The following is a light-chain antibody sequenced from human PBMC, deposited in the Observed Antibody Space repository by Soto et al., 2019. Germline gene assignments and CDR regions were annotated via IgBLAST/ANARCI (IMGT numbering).Light chain of an antibody. Sequence: EIVMTQSPATLSVSPGERATLSCRASQSVSSNLAWYQQNPGQAPRLLIYGASTRATGIPARFSGSGSGTEFTLTISSLQSEDFAVYYCQQYNNWPSMYTFGQGTKLEIK. CDR2: GAS. CDR1: QSVSSN. CDR3: QQYNNWPSMYT. V-gene: IGKV3-15*01. J-gene: IGKJ2*01.